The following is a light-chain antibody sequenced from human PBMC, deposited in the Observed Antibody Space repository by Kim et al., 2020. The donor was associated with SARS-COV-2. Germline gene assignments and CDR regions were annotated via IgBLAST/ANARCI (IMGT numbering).Light chain of an antibody. CDR1: QSISNNY. J-gene: IGKJ5*01. Sequence: APGGRATLSCRASQSISNNYLAWYHHKPGQAPRLLIYAASSRATGIPDRFSGSGSGTDFTLTISRLEPESFAVYYCQQYATAPLTFGQGTRLEIK. CDR3: QQYATAPLT. V-gene: IGKV3-20*01. CDR2: AAS.